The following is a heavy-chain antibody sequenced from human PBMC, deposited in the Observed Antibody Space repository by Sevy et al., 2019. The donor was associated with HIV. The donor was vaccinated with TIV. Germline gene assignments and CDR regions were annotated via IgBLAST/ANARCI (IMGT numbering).Heavy chain of an antibody. V-gene: IGHV3-15*01. D-gene: IGHD3-16*01. J-gene: IGHJ4*02. CDR3: TTGGSILQH. CDR1: GFTFSNVW. CDR2: IKSKTEGETT. Sequence: GGYLRLSCAASGFTFSNVWMSWVRQAPGKGLEWLGHIKSKTEGETTDYAAPVKGRFNISRDDLRNTLDLQMNCLKDADTAIHYGTTGGSILQHWGQGTLVTVSS.